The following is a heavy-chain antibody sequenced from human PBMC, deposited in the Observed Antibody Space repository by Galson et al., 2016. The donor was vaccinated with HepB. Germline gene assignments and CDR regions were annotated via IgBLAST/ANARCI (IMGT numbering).Heavy chain of an antibody. J-gene: IGHJ6*04. CDR2: IYYTGTT. CDR1: GGSTGGSY. D-gene: IGHD3-16*01. V-gene: IGHV4-59*01. CDR3: ATDGIGDYYYGLDV. Sequence: SETLSLTCAVSGGSTGGSYWSWIRQPPGKGLEWIGFIYYTGTTNYSPSLKNRVSISLDTSKSQFSLRLTSVTPADTAVYFCATDGIGDYYYGLDVWGKGTPVTVSS.